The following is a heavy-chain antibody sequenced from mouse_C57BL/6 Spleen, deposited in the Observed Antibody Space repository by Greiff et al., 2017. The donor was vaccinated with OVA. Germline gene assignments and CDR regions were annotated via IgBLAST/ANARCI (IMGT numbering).Heavy chain of an antibody. D-gene: IGHD1-1*01. CDR1: GYTFTSYW. V-gene: IGHV1-5*01. J-gene: IGHJ2*01. CDR3: TRSHYYGSSSYYFDY. CDR2: IYPGNSDT. Sequence: EVQLQQSGTVLARPGASVKMSCKTSGYTFTSYWMHWVKQRPGQGLEWIGAIYPGNSDTSYNQKFKGKAKLTAVTSASTAYMELSSLTNEDSAVYYCTRSHYYGSSSYYFDYWGQGTTLTVSS.